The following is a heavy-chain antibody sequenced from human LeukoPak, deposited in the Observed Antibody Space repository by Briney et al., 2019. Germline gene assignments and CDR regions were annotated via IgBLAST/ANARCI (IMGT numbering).Heavy chain of an antibody. D-gene: IGHD3-3*02. Sequence: PSETLSLTCTVSGASIRSGDYYWSWIRQPPGKGLEWIGYIYDSGSTYYNPSLKSRITISVDTSENRFSLKLSSVTATDTAVYYCASRLLATDAFDIWGQGTMVTVSS. J-gene: IGHJ3*02. CDR1: GASIRSGDYY. CDR3: ASRLLATDAFDI. CDR2: IYDSGST. V-gene: IGHV4-30-4*01.